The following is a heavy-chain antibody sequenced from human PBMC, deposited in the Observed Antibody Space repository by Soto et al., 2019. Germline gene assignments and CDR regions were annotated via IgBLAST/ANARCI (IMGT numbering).Heavy chain of an antibody. CDR2: FDPEDGET. V-gene: IGHV1-24*01. D-gene: IGHD3-16*01. J-gene: IGHJ5*02. Sequence: ASVKVSCKVSGYTLTELSMHWVRQAPGKGLEWMGGFDPEDGETIYAQKFQGRVTMTEDTSTDTAYMELSSLRSEDTAVYYCATVLRVRFGGRKWFDPWGQGTLVTVSS. CDR1: GYTLTELS. CDR3: ATVLRVRFGGRKWFDP.